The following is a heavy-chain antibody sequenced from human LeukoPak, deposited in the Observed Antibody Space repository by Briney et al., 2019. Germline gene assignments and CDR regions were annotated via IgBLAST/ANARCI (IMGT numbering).Heavy chain of an antibody. CDR1: GYTFTGYY. CDR2: INPNSGGT. CDR3: ARAVGYSYGSAAAFDI. Sequence: ASVKVSCKASGYTFTGYYMHWVRQAPGQGLEWMGWINPNSGGTNYAQKFQGRVTMTRDTSISTAYMELSRLRSDDTAVYYCARAVGYSYGSAAAFDIWGQGTMVTVSS. D-gene: IGHD5-18*01. V-gene: IGHV1-2*02. J-gene: IGHJ3*02.